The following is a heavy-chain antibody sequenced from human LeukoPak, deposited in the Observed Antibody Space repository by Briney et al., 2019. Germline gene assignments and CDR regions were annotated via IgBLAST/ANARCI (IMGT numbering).Heavy chain of an antibody. CDR3: ARGDGVIMNY. CDR2: ISYDGSNK. CDR1: GFTFSSYG. V-gene: IGHV3-30*03. J-gene: IGHJ4*02. D-gene: IGHD3-10*01. Sequence: QPGGSLRLSCAASGFTFSSYGMHWVRQAPGKGLEWVAVISYDGSNKYYADSVKGRFTISNDNAENTLYLQMNSLRAEDTAVYYCARGDGVIMNYWGQGTLVTVSS.